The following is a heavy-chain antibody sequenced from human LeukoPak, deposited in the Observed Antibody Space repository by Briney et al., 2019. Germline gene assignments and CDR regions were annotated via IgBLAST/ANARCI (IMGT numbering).Heavy chain of an antibody. D-gene: IGHD6-19*01. Sequence: GGSLRLSCAASGFTFSSYSMNWVRQAPGKGLEWVSYISSSSSTIYYADSVKGRFTISRDNAKNSLYLQMNSLRAEDTAVYYCARGHGSGGWSAPLCFDIWGQGTMVTVSS. CDR2: ISSSSSTI. CDR3: ARGHGSGGWSAPLCFDI. V-gene: IGHV3-48*01. CDR1: GFTFSSYS. J-gene: IGHJ3*02.